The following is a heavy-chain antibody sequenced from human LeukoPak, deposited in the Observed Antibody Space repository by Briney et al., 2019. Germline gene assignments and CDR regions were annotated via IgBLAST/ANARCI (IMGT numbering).Heavy chain of an antibody. CDR2: IYYSGST. CDR1: GGSISSYY. D-gene: IGHD6-6*01. V-gene: IGHV4-59*12. J-gene: IGHJ4*02. CDR3: ARGQGIAARPISY. Sequence: PSETLSLTCTVSGGSISSYYWSWIRQPPGKGLEWIGYIYYSGSTNYNPSLKSRVTISVDTSKNQFSLKLSPVTAADTAVYYCARGQGIAARPISYWGQGTLVTVSS.